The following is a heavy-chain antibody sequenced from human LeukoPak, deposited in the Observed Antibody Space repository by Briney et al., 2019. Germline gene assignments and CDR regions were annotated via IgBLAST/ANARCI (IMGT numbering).Heavy chain of an antibody. J-gene: IGHJ4*02. Sequence: SETLSLTCTVSGGSITSGAYYWGWIRQPPGKGLEWIGSINYSGSTYSNPSLKSRVTISVDTSKNQFSLKLISVTAADTAVYYCARNRRSYDSSGYQNYFAYWDQGTLVIVSS. CDR2: INYSGST. V-gene: IGHV4-39*01. D-gene: IGHD3-22*01. CDR3: ARNRRSYDSSGYQNYFAY. CDR1: GGSITSGAYY.